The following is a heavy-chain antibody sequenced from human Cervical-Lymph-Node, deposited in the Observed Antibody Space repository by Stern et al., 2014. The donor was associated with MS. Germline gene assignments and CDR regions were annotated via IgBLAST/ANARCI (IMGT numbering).Heavy chain of an antibody. CDR3: ARDFVDTAMITRSDYLDS. D-gene: IGHD5-18*01. Sequence: QVQLVQSWSELKEPGASVKVSCKASGYTLTNYPMNWVRQAPGQGLEWMGWINTNTGNSTYAQGFTGRFVFSLDTSVSTAYLHISSLKAEDTAVYYCARDFVDTAMITRSDYLDSWGQGTLVTVSS. J-gene: IGHJ4*02. V-gene: IGHV7-4-1*02. CDR2: INTNTGNS. CDR1: GYTLTNYP.